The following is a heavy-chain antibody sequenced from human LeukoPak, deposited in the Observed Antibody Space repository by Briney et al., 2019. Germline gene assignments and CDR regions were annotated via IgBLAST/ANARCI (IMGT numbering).Heavy chain of an antibody. CDR3: ARGGSSNYYYMDV. D-gene: IGHD6-13*01. Sequence: VGSLRLSCAASGFTFSRYWMSWVRQAPGKGLEWVSSISSSSSYIYYADSVKGRFTISRDNAENSLYLQMNSLRAEDTAVYYCARGGSSNYYYMDVWGKGTTVTVSS. CDR2: ISSSSSYI. V-gene: IGHV3-21*01. J-gene: IGHJ6*03. CDR1: GFTFSRYW.